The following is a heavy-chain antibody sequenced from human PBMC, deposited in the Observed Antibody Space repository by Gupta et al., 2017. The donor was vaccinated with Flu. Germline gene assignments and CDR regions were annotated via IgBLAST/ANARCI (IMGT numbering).Heavy chain of an antibody. Sequence: QVQLLQSGAEVKNPGSSVRVSCKASGGIFRSSAISWLRHAPGQGLEWTEGIIASVRTANYAQKFQGTVTISEDESTRNESTETTSLTAEDTAVDAGPSALNSYSSYVGVWGKGTTVTVS. CDR2: IIASVRTA. V-gene: IGHV1-69*01. J-gene: IGHJ6*03. CDR3: PSALNSYSSYVGV. CDR1: GGIFRSSA. D-gene: IGHD2/OR15-2a*01.